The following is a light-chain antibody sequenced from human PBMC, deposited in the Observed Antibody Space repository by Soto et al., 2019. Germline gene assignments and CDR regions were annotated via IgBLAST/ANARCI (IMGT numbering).Light chain of an antibody. V-gene: IGLV2-14*01. CDR3: SSYTSSSTEG. Sequence: QSALTQPASVSGSPGQSITISCTGTSSDVGGYNYVSWYQQHPGKAPKLMSYEVSNRPSGDSNRFSGSKSGNTASLTISGRQAEDAADYYCSSYTSSSTEGFGNRTKGTVL. J-gene: IGLJ1*01. CDR2: EVS. CDR1: SSDVGGYNY.